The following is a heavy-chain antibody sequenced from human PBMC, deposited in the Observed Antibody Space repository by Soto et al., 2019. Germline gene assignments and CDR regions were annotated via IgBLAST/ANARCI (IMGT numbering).Heavy chain of an antibody. Sequence: QVQLQESGPGLVKPSQTLSLTCTVSGGSISSGGYYWSWIRQHPGKGLEWIGYIYYSGSTYYNPSLKSRVTISVDTSKNQCSLKLSSVTAADTAVYYGARHVVVTANFDYWGQGTLVTVSS. CDR3: ARHVVVTANFDY. V-gene: IGHV4-31*03. CDR1: GGSISSGGYY. CDR2: IYYSGST. J-gene: IGHJ4*02. D-gene: IGHD2-21*02.